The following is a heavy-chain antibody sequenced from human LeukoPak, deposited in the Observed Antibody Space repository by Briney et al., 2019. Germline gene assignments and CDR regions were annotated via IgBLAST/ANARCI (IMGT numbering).Heavy chain of an antibody. Sequence: GGSLRLSCAASGFTFSSYAMSWVRQAPGKGLEWVSAISGSGGSTYYADSVKGRFTISRDNSKKTLYLQMNSLRAEDTAVYYCAKTSSGWYDAFDIWGQGTMVTVSS. D-gene: IGHD6-19*01. V-gene: IGHV3-23*01. CDR2: ISGSGGST. CDR1: GFTFSSYA. CDR3: AKTSSGWYDAFDI. J-gene: IGHJ3*02.